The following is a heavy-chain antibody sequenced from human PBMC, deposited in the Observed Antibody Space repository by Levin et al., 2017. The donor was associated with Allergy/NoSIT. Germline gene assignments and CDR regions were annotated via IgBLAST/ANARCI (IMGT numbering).Heavy chain of an antibody. CDR3: TRACRISGDAFDI. V-gene: IGHV3-49*03. CDR2: IRTNTYGETT. Sequence: SCAASGFTFGDYPMSWFRQAPGKGLEFLAYIRTNTYGETTEYDASVNGRFTISRDDSRSIAYLQMNSLKTEDTAVYYCTRACRISGDAFDIWGQGTMVTISS. CDR1: GFTFGDYP. J-gene: IGHJ3*02. D-gene: IGHD2-15*01.